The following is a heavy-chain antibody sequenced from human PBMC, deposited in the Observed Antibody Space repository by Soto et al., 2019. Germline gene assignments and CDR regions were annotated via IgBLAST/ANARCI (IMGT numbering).Heavy chain of an antibody. CDR1: AFTFSSYA. CDR3: ARDVPWDSGRPTEIDY. CDR2: ISYDGSNK. J-gene: IGHJ4*02. V-gene: IGHV3-30-3*01. Sequence: QVELVASGGGGVQPGRSLRLSCASSAFTFSSYAMQWVRHAPGKGLEWVAVISYDGSNKYYADSVTGRFTISRDNSKNTLYLQMNSLRAEDTAVYYCARDVPWDSGRPTEIDYWGQGTLVTVSS. D-gene: IGHD1-26*01.